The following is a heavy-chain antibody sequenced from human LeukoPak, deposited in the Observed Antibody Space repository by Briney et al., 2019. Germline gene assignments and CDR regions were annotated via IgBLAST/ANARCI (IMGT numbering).Heavy chain of an antibody. CDR1: GGSSSSYY. D-gene: IGHD6-13*01. V-gene: IGHV4-4*07. CDR2: IYYSGST. CDR3: ARDRVGAAAGTFDY. J-gene: IGHJ4*02. Sequence: SETLSLXCTVSGGSSSSYYWRWIRQPAGKGLEWIGRIYYSGSTNYNPSLKSRVTISVDTSKNQFSLKLSSVTAADTAVYYCARDRVGAAAGTFDYWGQGTLVTVSS.